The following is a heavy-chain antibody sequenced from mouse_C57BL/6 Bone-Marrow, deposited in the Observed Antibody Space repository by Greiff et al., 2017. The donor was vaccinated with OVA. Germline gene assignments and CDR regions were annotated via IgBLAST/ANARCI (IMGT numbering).Heavy chain of an antibody. CDR2: ISNGGGST. CDR1: GFTFSDYY. CDR3: ARHGTTVVAHWYFDV. Sequence: EVQLVESGGGLVQPGGSLKLSCAASGFTFSDYYMYWVRQTPEKRLEWVAYISNGGGSTYYPDTVKGRFTISRDNAKNTLYLQMSRLKAKDTAMYYCARHGTTVVAHWYFDVWGTGTTVTVSS. D-gene: IGHD1-1*01. V-gene: IGHV5-12*01. J-gene: IGHJ1*03.